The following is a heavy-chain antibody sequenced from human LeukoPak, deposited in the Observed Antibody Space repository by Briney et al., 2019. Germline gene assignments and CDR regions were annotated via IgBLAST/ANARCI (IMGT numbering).Heavy chain of an antibody. Sequence: SETLSLTCAVYGGSFSGYYWSWIRQPPGKGLEWIGEINHSGSTNYNPSLKSRVTISVDTSKNQFSLKLSSVTAADTAVYYCARLRGGRVYYYDSSGSFDYWGQGTLVTVSS. V-gene: IGHV4-34*01. CDR1: GGSFSGYY. J-gene: IGHJ4*02. D-gene: IGHD3-22*01. CDR2: INHSGST. CDR3: ARLRGGRVYYYDSSGSFDY.